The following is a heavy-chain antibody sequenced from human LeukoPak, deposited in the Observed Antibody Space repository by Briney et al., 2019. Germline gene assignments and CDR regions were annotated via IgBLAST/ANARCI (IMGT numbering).Heavy chain of an antibody. J-gene: IGHJ3*02. CDR3: ARGPPDCSSTSCYAFDAFDI. CDR2: MYSSGST. V-gene: IGHV4-39*07. D-gene: IGHD2-2*01. Sequence: PSETLSLTCTVSGGSISITSYYWGWIRQPPGKGLEWIGSMYSSGSTYYNPSLKSRVAISVDTSKNQFSLKLSSVTAADTAVYYCARGPPDCSSTSCYAFDAFDIWGQGTMVTVSS. CDR1: GGSISITSYY.